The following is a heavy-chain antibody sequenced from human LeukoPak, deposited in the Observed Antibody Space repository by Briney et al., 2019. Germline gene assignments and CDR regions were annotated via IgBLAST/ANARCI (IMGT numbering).Heavy chain of an antibody. CDR3: ARLTSRVAYFDY. V-gene: IGHV4-59*01. J-gene: IGHJ4*02. CDR1: GGSISSYY. D-gene: IGHD3-16*01. CDR2: SYYRGIT. Sequence: PSETLSLTCTVSGGSISSYYWSWIRQPPGKGLEGIGYSYYRGITNYNPSLKSRVTISVDTSKSQFSLKLSSVTAADPAVYYCARLTSRVAYFDYWGQGTLVTVSS.